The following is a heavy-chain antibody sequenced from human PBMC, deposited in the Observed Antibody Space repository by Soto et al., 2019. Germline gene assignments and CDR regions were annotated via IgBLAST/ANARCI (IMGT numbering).Heavy chain of an antibody. CDR2: ISYDGSNK. V-gene: IGHV3-30-3*01. J-gene: IGHJ6*02. D-gene: IGHD1-26*01. CDR1: GFTFSSYA. Sequence: PGGSLRLSCAASGFTFSSYAMPWVRQAPGKGLEWVAVISYDGSNKYYADSVKGRFTISRDNSKNTLYLQMNSLRAEDTAVYYCARACQGGSCYYYYGMDVWGQGTTVTVSS. CDR3: ARACQGGSCYYYYGMDV.